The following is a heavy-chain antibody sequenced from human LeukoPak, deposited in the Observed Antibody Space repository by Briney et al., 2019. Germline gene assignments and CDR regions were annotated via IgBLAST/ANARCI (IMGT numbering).Heavy chain of an antibody. V-gene: IGHV3-7*01. CDR3: ARAGGSYYGIAFDI. J-gene: IGHJ3*02. CDR2: IKEDGSEK. Sequence: GGSLRLSCAASVFTFSSNWMSWVRQAPGKGLEWVANIKEDGSEKYYVDSVKGRFTISRDNAKNSLYLQMNSLRAEDTAVYYCARAGGSYYGIAFDIWGQGTMVTVSS. D-gene: IGHD1-26*01. CDR1: VFTFSSNW.